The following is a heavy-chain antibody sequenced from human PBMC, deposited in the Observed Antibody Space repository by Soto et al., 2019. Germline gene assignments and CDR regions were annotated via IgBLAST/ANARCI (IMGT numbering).Heavy chain of an antibody. CDR3: ASYIVAQGLFDY. CDR1: GFTFSDYY. D-gene: IGHD5-12*01. Sequence: GSLRLSCAASGFTFSDYYMSWIRQAPGKGLEWVSYISSSGSTIYYADSVKGRFTISRDNAKNSLYLQMNSLRAEDTAVYYCASYIVAQGLFDYWGQGILVTVSS. V-gene: IGHV3-11*01. CDR2: ISSSGSTI. J-gene: IGHJ4*02.